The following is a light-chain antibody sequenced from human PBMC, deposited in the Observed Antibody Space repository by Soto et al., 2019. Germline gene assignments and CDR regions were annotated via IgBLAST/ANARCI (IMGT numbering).Light chain of an antibody. CDR1: QSVGSY. Sequence: EIVLTQSPATLSLSPGERATLSCRASQSVGSYLAWYQHKPGQAPRLLIYDASNRATGIPARFSGSGSGTDCTLTISSLEPEDFAVSYCQQRSNWPYTFGQGTKLEIK. V-gene: IGKV3-11*01. CDR2: DAS. CDR3: QQRSNWPYT. J-gene: IGKJ2*01.